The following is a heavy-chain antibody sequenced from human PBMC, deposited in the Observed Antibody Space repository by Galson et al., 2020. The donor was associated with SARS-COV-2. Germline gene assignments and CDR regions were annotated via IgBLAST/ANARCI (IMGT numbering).Heavy chain of an antibody. J-gene: IGHJ5*02. CDR1: GGSISSGGYY. CDR2: IYYSWST. D-gene: IGHD3-3*01. Sequence: ETSETLSLTCTVSGGSISSGGYYWSWIRQHPGKGLEWIGYIYYSWSTYYNPSLKSRVTISVDTSKNQFSLKLSSVTAADTAVYYCARIISVGIFGVVNWFDPWGQGTLVTVSS. CDR3: ARIISVGIFGVVNWFDP. V-gene: IGHV4-31*03.